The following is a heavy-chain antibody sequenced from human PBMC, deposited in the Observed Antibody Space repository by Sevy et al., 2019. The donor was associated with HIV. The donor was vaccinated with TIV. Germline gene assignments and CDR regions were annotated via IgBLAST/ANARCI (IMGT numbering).Heavy chain of an antibody. CDR3: AKRGGQYDLGMDV. J-gene: IGHJ6*02. CDR1: GFIFSSFE. CDR2: ISTSGSNR. Sequence: GGSLRLSCAASGFIFSSFEMNWVRLAPGKGLEWVSSISTSGSNRYYADSVKGRVTISRDNAKKSLYLQMNSLRAEDTAIYFSAKRGGQYDLGMDVWGQGTTVTVSS. D-gene: IGHD1-1*01. V-gene: IGHV3-48*03.